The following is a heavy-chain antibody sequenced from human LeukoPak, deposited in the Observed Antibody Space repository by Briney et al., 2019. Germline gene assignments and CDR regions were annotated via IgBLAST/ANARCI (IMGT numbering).Heavy chain of an antibody. Sequence: GGSLRLSCAASGFTFSSYWMGWVRPAPGEGLEWVANIKQDGSEKYYVDSVKGRFTISRDNAKNSLYLQMNSLRAEDTAVYYCASDRSGGSCYECWFDPWGQGTLVTVSS. CDR1: GFTFSSYW. D-gene: IGHD2-15*01. CDR3: ASDRSGGSCYECWFDP. V-gene: IGHV3-7*01. J-gene: IGHJ5*02. CDR2: IKQDGSEK.